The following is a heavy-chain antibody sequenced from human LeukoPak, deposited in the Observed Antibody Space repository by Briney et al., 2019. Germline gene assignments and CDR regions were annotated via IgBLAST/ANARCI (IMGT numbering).Heavy chain of an antibody. D-gene: IGHD2-21*02. Sequence: SETLSLICTVSGGSMSSSGQYWGWIRQSPVKGLEWIGSIYYSGSTYYNPSLKSCVSISVDTSKNQFSLELTSVTAADTAIYYCAKNMTAISRLDVFDIWGPGTTVTVS. V-gene: IGHV4-39*01. CDR1: GGSMSSSGQY. J-gene: IGHJ3*02. CDR2: IYYSGST. CDR3: AKNMTAISRLDVFDI.